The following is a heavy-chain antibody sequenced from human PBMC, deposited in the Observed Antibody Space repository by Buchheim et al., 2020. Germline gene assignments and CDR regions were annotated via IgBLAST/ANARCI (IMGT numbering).Heavy chain of an antibody. D-gene: IGHD1-26*01. CDR1: GFTFSSYA. CDR2: ISNSGSST. Sequence: EVQLLESGGGLVQTGGSLRLSCAASGFTFSSYAMSWVRQAPGKGLEWVSAISNSGSSTYYADSVKGRFTISRDNSKNTLYVQLNSLRTEDTAVYFCAKGQPSEWELAVYFDYWGQGTL. CDR3: AKGQPSEWELAVYFDY. J-gene: IGHJ4*02. V-gene: IGHV3-23*01.